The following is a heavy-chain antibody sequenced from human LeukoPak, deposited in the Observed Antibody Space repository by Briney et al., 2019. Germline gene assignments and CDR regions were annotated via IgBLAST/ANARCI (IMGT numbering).Heavy chain of an antibody. J-gene: IGHJ4*02. V-gene: IGHV3-23*01. CDR3: AKSPVSSCRGSFCYPFDY. CDR1: GFTFSTYA. D-gene: IGHD2-15*01. CDR2: ISGSDDGT. Sequence: GGSLRLLCAVSGFTFSTYAMSCVREIPGKAREGGSAISGSDDGTYYADSVKGRFTISRDNSRNTIYLQMNTLRAEDTAVYFCAKSPVSSCRGSFCYPFDYWGQGSLVTVSS.